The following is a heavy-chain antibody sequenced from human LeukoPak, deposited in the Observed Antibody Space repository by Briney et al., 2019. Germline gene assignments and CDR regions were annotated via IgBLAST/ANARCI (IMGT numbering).Heavy chain of an antibody. CDR1: GFSISSYD. CDR3: ARGRYYDSSGYLPFDN. Sequence: PSETLSLTCAVSGFSISSYDWSWIRQPAGKGLEWIGRIYTSGSTNYNPSLMNGLAMSADTSKNLFSLKLSSVTAADTAVYYCARGRYYDSSGYLPFDNWGQGTLVTVSS. CDR2: IYTSGST. V-gene: IGHV4-4*07. J-gene: IGHJ4*02. D-gene: IGHD3-22*01.